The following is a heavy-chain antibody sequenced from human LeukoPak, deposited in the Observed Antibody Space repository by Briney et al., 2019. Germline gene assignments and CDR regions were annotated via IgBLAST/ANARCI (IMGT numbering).Heavy chain of an antibody. D-gene: IGHD2-15*01. Sequence: PSETLSLTCTVSGGSISSGGYYWSWIRQHPGKGLEWIGYIYYSGSTYYNPSLKSRVTISVDTSKNQFSLKLSSVTAADTAVYYCARGKLGYCSGGSCQEEIDYWGQGTLVTVSS. CDR1: GGSISSGGYY. J-gene: IGHJ4*02. V-gene: IGHV4-31*03. CDR3: ARGKLGYCSGGSCQEEIDY. CDR2: IYYSGST.